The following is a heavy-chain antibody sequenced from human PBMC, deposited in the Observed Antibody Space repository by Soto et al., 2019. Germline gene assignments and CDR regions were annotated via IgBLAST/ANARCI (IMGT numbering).Heavy chain of an antibody. D-gene: IGHD6-19*01. CDR3: ASTIAVAGIY. V-gene: IGHV3-30-3*01. J-gene: IGHJ4*02. Sequence: QVQLVESGGGVVQPGRSLRLSCAASGFTFSSYAMHWVRQAPGKGLEWVAVISYDGSNKYYADSVKGRFTISRDNSKNTLYLQMNSLRAEDTAVYYCASTIAVAGIYWGQGTLVTVSS. CDR2: ISYDGSNK. CDR1: GFTFSSYA.